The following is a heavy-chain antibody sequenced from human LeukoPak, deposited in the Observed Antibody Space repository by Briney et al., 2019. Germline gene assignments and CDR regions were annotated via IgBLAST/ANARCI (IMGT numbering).Heavy chain of an antibody. V-gene: IGHV4-31*03. CDR1: GGSINSGGYY. Sequence: PSQTLSLTCTVSGGSINSGGYYWSWIRQHPGKGLEWIGYISYSGSTYYTPSLKSRVRISVDTSKNQFSLKLNSVTGADTAVYYRARESVYYYDSSGSNAFDFWGQGTLVTVSS. D-gene: IGHD3-22*01. CDR3: ARESVYYYDSSGSNAFDF. J-gene: IGHJ4*02. CDR2: ISYSGST.